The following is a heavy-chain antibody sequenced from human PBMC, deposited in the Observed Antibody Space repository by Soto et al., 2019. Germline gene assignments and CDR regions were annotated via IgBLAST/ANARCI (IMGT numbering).Heavy chain of an antibody. CDR3: ARRERGWYFDL. J-gene: IGHJ2*01. CDR1: GFTFSSYA. Sequence: EVQLLESGGGLVQPGGSLRLSCVASGFTFSSYAMNWVRQAPGKGLEWVAVISGSGDSTYYADAVKGSFTICRDKTKNTLYMQMNSLRAEDTAVYYCARRERGWYFDLWGRGTLVTVSS. CDR2: ISGSGDST. V-gene: IGHV3-23*01.